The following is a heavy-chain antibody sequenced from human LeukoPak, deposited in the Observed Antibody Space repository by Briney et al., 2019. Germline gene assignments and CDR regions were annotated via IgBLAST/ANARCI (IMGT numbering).Heavy chain of an antibody. CDR2: LYTDGET. CDR1: GLTVSSNY. Sequence: GGSLRLSCAASGLTVSSNYMSWVRQAPGKGLEWVSVLYTDGETHYADSVKGRFTISRDNSKNTLYLQMNSLRAEDTAVYYCAKAEYSVVTSVPDYWGQGTLVTVSS. CDR3: AKAEYSVVTSVPDY. J-gene: IGHJ4*02. D-gene: IGHD4-23*01. V-gene: IGHV3-53*01.